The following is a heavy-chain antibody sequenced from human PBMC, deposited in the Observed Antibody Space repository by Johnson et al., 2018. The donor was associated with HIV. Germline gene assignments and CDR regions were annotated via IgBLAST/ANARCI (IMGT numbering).Heavy chain of an antibody. D-gene: IGHD6-19*01. CDR3: ARASGYSSGGENSRVDGFDI. Sequence: EQLVESGGGVVRPGGSLRLSCVGSGFRFEDYGMNWVRQTPGKGLEWVSTLNWNGANTNYADSVRGRFTISRDNAKKSLYLQMNNLRAEDTALYYCARASGYSSGGENSRVDGFDIWGQGTVVTVSS. CDR1: GFRFEDYG. CDR2: LNWNGANT. J-gene: IGHJ3*02. V-gene: IGHV3-20*04.